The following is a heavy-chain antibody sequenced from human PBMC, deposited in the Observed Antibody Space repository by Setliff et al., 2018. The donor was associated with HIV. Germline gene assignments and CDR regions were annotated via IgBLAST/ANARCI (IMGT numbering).Heavy chain of an antibody. D-gene: IGHD3-22*01. J-gene: IGHJ3*02. Sequence: LRLSCAASGFTFSPYWMHWVRQAPGKGLEWVAVIWHDGSNENYADSVKGRFTISRDNAKNSLYLQMNSLRAEDTAVYYCARDLRWYDSSGSHDAFDIWGQGTMVTVSS. CDR1: GFTFSPYW. V-gene: IGHV3-33*08. CDR2: IWHDGSNE. CDR3: ARDLRWYDSSGSHDAFDI.